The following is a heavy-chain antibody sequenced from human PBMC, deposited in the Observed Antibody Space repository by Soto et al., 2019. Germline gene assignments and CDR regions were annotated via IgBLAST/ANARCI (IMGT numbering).Heavy chain of an antibody. Sequence: EVQLVESGGGLIQPGGSLRLSCAASGFSFNTYAMNWVRQAPGKGLEWISYISSSSSRIYYADSVKGRFTLPRDNAKNSLYLQMNSLRAKDTAVYDFASDPGIAAAGTDYWGQGTLVTVPS. J-gene: IGHJ4*02. V-gene: IGHV3-48*04. CDR1: GFSFNTYA. CDR3: ASDPGIAAAGTDY. CDR2: ISSSSSRI. D-gene: IGHD6-25*01.